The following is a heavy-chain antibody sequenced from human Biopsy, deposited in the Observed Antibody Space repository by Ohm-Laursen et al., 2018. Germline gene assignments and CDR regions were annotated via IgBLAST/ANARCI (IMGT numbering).Heavy chain of an antibody. D-gene: IGHD6-13*01. CDR3: AGVPAYPSIVGYYGLDL. CDR2: INPKRGNA. CDR1: GYTFAGYY. J-gene: IGHJ6*02. Sequence: ASVKVSCKASGYTFAGYYLHWVRQAPGHGLEWMGWINPKRGNANYAQSFQGRLTVTRDTSISTAYMELTSLTLDDTAIYYGAGVPAYPSIVGYYGLDLWGQGTTVIVSS. V-gene: IGHV1-2*02.